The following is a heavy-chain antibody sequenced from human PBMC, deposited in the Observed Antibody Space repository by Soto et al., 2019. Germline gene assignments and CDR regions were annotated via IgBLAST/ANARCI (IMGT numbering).Heavy chain of an antibody. J-gene: IGHJ5*01. CDR2: ISRDGSYI. V-gene: IGHV3-30*04. Sequence: GGSLRLSCATSGFTFSRHAIHWVRLTPGRGLEWVLAISRDGSYIYYTDSVKGRFTVSRDNSKNTVFVQMNRLIPDDTALYFCARTRNGGVADSFDSWGQGTRVTVSS. CDR3: ARTRNGGVADSFDS. CDR1: GFTFSRHA. D-gene: IGHD3-3*01.